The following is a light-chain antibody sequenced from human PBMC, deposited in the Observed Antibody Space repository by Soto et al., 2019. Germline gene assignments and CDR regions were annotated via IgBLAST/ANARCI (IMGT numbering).Light chain of an antibody. J-gene: IGKJ3*01. CDR2: DAS. CDR1: QDISNY. Sequence: DIQMTQSPSSLSASVGDRVTITCQASQDISNYLTWYQQKPGKAPKLLIYDASNLETGVPSRFSGSGSGTDFTFTISSLQPEDIATYYCQQYDNLLRAFGPGTKVDIK. CDR3: QQYDNLLRA. V-gene: IGKV1-33*01.